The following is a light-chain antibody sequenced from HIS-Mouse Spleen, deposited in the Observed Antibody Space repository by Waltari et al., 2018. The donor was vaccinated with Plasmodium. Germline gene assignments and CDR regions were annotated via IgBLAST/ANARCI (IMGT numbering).Light chain of an antibody. Sequence: SYELTQPPSVSVSPGQTARLTCSGDALPKHSAYWYQQKSGQAPVLAIYEDSKRPSGIPERFSGSSSGTMATLTISGAQVEDEADYYCYSTDSSGNHRVFGGGTKLTVL. J-gene: IGLJ3*02. V-gene: IGLV3-10*01. CDR1: ALPKHS. CDR3: YSTDSSGNHRV. CDR2: EDS.